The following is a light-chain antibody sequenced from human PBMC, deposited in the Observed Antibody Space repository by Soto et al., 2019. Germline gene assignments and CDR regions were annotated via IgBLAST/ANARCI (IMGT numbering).Light chain of an antibody. V-gene: IGLV2-14*01. CDR3: SSQTASATVL. J-gene: IGLJ2*01. Sequence: QSALTQPASVSRSPGQSITISCTGTSSDVGAYNFVSWYQQFPGKAPKLMIYEVSNRPSGVSDRFSGSKSGNTASLIISGLRPEDEADYYCSSQTASATVLFGGGTKLTVL. CDR2: EVS. CDR1: SSDVGAYNF.